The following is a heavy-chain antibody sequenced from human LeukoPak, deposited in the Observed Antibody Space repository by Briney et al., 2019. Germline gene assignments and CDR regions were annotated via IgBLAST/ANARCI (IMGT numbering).Heavy chain of an antibody. V-gene: IGHV1-69*05. CDR2: IIPIFGTA. J-gene: IGHJ4*02. CDR1: GGTFSSYA. D-gene: IGHD3-22*01. Sequence: SVKVSCKASGGTFSSYAISLVRQAPGQGLEWMGRIIPIFGTANYAQKFQGRVTITTDESTSTAYMELSSLRSEDTAVYYCATQNQGVITSDYWGQGTLVTVSS. CDR3: ATQNQGVITSDY.